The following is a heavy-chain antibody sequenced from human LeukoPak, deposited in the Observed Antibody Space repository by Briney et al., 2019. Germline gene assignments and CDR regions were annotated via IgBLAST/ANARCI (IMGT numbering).Heavy chain of an antibody. CDR3: ARTDYGSGSYYHDY. J-gene: IGHJ4*02. D-gene: IGHD3-10*01. Sequence: ASVKVSCKASGYTFTGYYMHWVRQAPGQGLEWMGWINPNSGGTNYAQKFQGRVTMTRDTSISTAYMELSRLRSDDTAVYYCARTDYGSGSYYHDYWGQGTLVTVSS. CDR2: INPNSGGT. CDR1: GYTFTGYY. V-gene: IGHV1-2*02.